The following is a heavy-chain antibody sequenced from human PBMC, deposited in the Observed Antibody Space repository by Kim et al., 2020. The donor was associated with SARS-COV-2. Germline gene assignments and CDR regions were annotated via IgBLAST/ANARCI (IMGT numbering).Heavy chain of an antibody. Sequence: AQKCQGRVTITADESTSTAYMGLSSLGSEDTAVYYCARDPDYGDYVLFDYWGQGTLVTVSS. J-gene: IGHJ4*02. V-gene: IGHV1-69*01. CDR3: ARDPDYGDYVLFDY. D-gene: IGHD4-17*01.